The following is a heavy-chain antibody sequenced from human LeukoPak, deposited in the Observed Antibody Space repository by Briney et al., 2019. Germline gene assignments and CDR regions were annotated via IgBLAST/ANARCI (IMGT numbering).Heavy chain of an antibody. CDR2: IIPIFGTA. J-gene: IGHJ4*02. Sequence: SVKVSCEASGGTFSSYAISWVRQAPGQGLEWMGGIIPIFGTANYAQKFQGRVTITTDESTSTAYMELSSLRSEDTAVYYCASVGDIVVVPADPYYFDYWGQGTLVTVSS. CDR1: GGTFSSYA. V-gene: IGHV1-69*05. CDR3: ASVGDIVVVPADPYYFDY. D-gene: IGHD2-2*01.